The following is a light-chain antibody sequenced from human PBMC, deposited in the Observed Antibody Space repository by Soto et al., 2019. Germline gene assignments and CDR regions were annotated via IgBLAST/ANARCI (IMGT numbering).Light chain of an antibody. CDR1: QSVSSY. Sequence: EIVLTQFPATLSLSPGERATLSCRASQSVSSYLAWYQQKRGQTPRLLIYDSSNRATGIPARFSGSGSGTDFSLTISSLEPEDFAVYYCQLRSSWPLTFGGGTQVDIK. J-gene: IGKJ4*01. CDR2: DSS. CDR3: QLRSSWPLT. V-gene: IGKV3-11*01.